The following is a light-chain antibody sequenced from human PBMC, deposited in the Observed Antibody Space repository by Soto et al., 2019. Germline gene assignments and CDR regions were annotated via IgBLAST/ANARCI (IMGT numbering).Light chain of an antibody. CDR3: QQRGDWPPIT. CDR1: QSVSTF. J-gene: IGKJ5*01. V-gene: IGKV3-11*01. Sequence: PGERAILSCRASQSVSTFLAWFQQKPGQPPRLLIYNASNRTTGIPARFSGSGSGTDFTLTISSLEPEDFAVYYCQQRGDWPPITFGQGTRLEIK. CDR2: NAS.